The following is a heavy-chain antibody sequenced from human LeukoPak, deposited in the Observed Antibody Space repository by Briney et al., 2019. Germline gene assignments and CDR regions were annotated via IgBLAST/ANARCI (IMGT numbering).Heavy chain of an antibody. CDR2: INAGNGNT. CDR1: GYTFTSYA. V-gene: IGHV1-3*01. D-gene: IGHD2-21*02. CDR3: ARDRIVVVTAMDEPDDAFDI. J-gene: IGHJ3*02. Sequence: GASVKVSCKASGYTFTSYAMHWVRQAPGQRLEWMGWINAGNGNTKYSQKFQGRVTITRDTSASTAYMELSSLRSEDTAVYYCARDRIVVVTAMDEPDDAFDIWGQGTMVTVSS.